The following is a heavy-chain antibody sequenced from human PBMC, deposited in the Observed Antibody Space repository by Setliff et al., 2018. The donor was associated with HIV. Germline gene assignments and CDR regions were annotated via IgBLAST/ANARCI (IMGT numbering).Heavy chain of an antibody. D-gene: IGHD3-10*01. V-gene: IGHV5-51*01. CDR1: GYSFTSYW. J-gene: IGHJ3*02. CDR3: ARHRYLGSKSGVAFEI. CDR2: IYPGDSES. Sequence: GSLKISCKGSGYSFTSYWIGWVRQMPGKGLEWMGIIYPGDSESRYSPSFQGQVTMSVDKSINTASLQWSSLKASDTAMYYCARHRYLGSKSGVAFEIWGQGTMVTVSS.